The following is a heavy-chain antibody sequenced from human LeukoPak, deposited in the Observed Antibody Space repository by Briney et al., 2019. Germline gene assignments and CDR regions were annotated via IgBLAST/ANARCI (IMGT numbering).Heavy chain of an antibody. CDR2: ISSSSSYI. J-gene: IGHJ3*02. Sequence: GGSLRLSCAASGFTFSSYAMSCFRQAPGKGLEWVSSISSSSSYIYYADSVKGRFTISRDNAKNSLYLQMNSLRAVDTAVYYCASDWSSIQGAFDIWGQGTMVTVSS. CDR1: GFTFSSYA. D-gene: IGHD3-3*01. CDR3: ASDWSSIQGAFDI. V-gene: IGHV3-21*04.